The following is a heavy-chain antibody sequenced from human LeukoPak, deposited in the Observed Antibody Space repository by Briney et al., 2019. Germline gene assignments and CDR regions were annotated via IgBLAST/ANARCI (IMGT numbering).Heavy chain of an antibody. D-gene: IGHD3-16*01. CDR2: INPNSGGT. CDR1: GYTLTGYY. V-gene: IGHV1-2*06. CDR3: ARDRGSYGLDY. Sequence: GASVKVSCKASGYTLTGYYMHWVRQAPGQGLEWMGRINPNSGGTNYAQKFQGRVTMTRDTSISTAYMELRSLRSDDTAVYYCARDRGSYGLDYWGQGTLVTVSS. J-gene: IGHJ4*02.